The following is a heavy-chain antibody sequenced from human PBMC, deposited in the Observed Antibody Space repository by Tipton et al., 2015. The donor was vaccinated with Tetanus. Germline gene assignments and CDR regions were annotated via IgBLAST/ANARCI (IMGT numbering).Heavy chain of an antibody. Sequence: LSCTVSGGSVSSGSYYWSWIRQPPGKGLEWIGYIYYSGSTNYNPSLKSRVTISVDTSKNQFSLKLSSVTAADTAVYYCASGIECYFYGMDVWGQGTTVTVSS. CDR1: GGSVSSGSYY. V-gene: IGHV4-61*01. CDR2: IYYSGST. D-gene: IGHD1-14*01. CDR3: ASGIECYFYGMDV. J-gene: IGHJ6*02.